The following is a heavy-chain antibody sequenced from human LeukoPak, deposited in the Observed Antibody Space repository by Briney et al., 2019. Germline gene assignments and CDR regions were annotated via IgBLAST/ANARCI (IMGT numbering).Heavy chain of an antibody. D-gene: IGHD6-19*01. J-gene: IGHJ4*02. CDR3: AKVLGMAVAPHY. CDR1: GFTFSSYV. Sequence: GGSLRLSCAASGFTFSSYVMHWVRQAPGKGLEWVAVISYDGSNKDYADSVKGRFTISRDNSKNTLYLQMNSLRAEDTAIYYCAKVLGMAVAPHYWGQGTLVIVSS. CDR2: ISYDGSNK. V-gene: IGHV3-30*18.